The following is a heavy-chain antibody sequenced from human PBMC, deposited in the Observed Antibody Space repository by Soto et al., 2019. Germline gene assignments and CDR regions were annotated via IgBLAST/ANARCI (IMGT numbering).Heavy chain of an antibody. CDR1: GYTFTSYD. J-gene: IGHJ6*02. CDR3: ARGETSYGMDV. V-gene: IGHV1-8*01. CDR2: MNPNSGNT. Sequence: QVQLVQSGAEVKKPGASVKVSCKASGYTFTSYDINWVRQATGQGLEWMGWMNPNSGNTGYAQKLQGRVTMTRNTSQSKAYMERGSLRSEDTAVFYCARGETSYGMDVWGQGTTVTVSS.